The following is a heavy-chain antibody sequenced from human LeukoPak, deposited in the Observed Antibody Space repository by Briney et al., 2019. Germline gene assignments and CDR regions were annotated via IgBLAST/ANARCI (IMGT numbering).Heavy chain of an antibody. V-gene: IGHV4-59*01. CDR2: IYYSGST. D-gene: IGHD3-10*01. Sequence: SETLSLTCTVSGGSISSYYWSWIRQPPGKGLEWIGYIYYSGSTNYNPSLKSRVTISVDTSKNQFSLKLSSVTAADTAVYYCARGVTMVRGVIDYYMDVCGKGTTVTVSS. CDR1: GGSISSYY. CDR3: ARGVTMVRGVIDYYMDV. J-gene: IGHJ6*03.